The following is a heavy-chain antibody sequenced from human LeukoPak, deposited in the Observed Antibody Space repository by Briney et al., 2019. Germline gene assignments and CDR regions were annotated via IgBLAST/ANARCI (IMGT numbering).Heavy chain of an antibody. D-gene: IGHD5-18*01. CDR3: ARERGYSYGYLLIGGYNFDY. V-gene: IGHV3-20*04. J-gene: IGHJ4*02. Sequence: PGGSLRLSCAASGFTFSIYAMSWVRQAPGKGLEWVSGINWNGGSTGYADSVKGRFTISRDNAKNSLYLQMNSLRAEDTALYYCARERGYSYGYLLIGGYNFDYWGQGTLVTVSS. CDR2: INWNGGST. CDR1: GFTFSIYA.